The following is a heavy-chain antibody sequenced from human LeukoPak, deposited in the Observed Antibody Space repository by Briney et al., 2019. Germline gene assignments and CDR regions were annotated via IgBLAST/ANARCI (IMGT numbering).Heavy chain of an antibody. Sequence: PSETLSLTCAVYGGSFSGYYWSWIQQPAGKGLEWIGRIYSSGSINYNPSLKSRVTMSVDTSKNQFSLKLSSVTAADTAVYYCARQSPGNDAFDIWGQGTMVTVSS. D-gene: IGHD1-1*01. CDR2: IYSSGSI. CDR3: ARQSPGNDAFDI. J-gene: IGHJ3*02. CDR1: GGSFSGYY. V-gene: IGHV4-59*10.